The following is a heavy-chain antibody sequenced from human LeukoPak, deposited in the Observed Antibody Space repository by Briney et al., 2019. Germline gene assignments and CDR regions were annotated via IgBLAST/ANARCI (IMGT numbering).Heavy chain of an antibody. CDR3: ARARVSSYGRDAFDI. Sequence: GGSLRLSCAASGFTFSDYYMDWVRQAPGMGLEWVGRTRNKADRYTTEYAASVKGRFTISRDDSKNSLYPQMNSLKTEDTAVYYCARARVSSYGRDAFDIWGQGTMVTVSS. D-gene: IGHD5-18*01. J-gene: IGHJ3*02. CDR2: TRNKADRYTT. V-gene: IGHV3-72*01. CDR1: GFTFSDYY.